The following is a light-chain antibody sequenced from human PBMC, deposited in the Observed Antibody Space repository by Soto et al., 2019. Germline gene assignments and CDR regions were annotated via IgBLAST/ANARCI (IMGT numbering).Light chain of an antibody. J-gene: IGKJ5*01. CDR3: QQYHTSSIT. CDR1: QGISTY. Sequence: DIQMTQSPSSLFASVGDRVTITCRASQGISTYLNWYQQKPGKAPTLLIYGASTLERGVPSRFSGTGSGTEFTLSIDSLQPDDFATYYCQQYHTSSITFGQGTRLEIK. CDR2: GAS. V-gene: IGKV1-5*01.